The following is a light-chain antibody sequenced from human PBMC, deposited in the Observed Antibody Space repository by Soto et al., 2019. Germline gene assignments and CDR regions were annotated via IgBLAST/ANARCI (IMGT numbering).Light chain of an antibody. V-gene: IGLV2-14*01. CDR1: SSDIGTYNY. Sequence: QSVLTQPASVSGSPGQSITISCAGTSSDIGTYNYVSWYQQHPGRAPRLIISEVNNRPSGVSNRFSGSKSGNTASLTISGLQAEDEADYYCNSYRGGNTWMFGGGTKVTVL. J-gene: IGLJ3*02. CDR3: NSYRGGNTWM. CDR2: EVN.